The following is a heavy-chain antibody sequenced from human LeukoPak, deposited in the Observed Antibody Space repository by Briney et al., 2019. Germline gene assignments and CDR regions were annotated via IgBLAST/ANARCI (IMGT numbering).Heavy chain of an antibody. V-gene: IGHV3-21*01. D-gene: IGHD6-19*01. CDR3: ASGGKYSSGWPSFDY. J-gene: IGHJ4*02. CDR2: ISTSNSYI. Sequence: PGGSLRFSCVVSGFTFSDYHMDWVRQAPGKGLEWVSSISTSNSYIYYADSLTGRFTISRDNAKNSLYLQMNSLRAEDTAVYYCASGGKYSSGWPSFDYWGQGTLVTVSS. CDR1: GFTFSDYH.